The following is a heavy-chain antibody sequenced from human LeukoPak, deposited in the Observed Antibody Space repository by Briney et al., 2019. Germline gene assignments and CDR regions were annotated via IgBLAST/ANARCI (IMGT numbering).Heavy chain of an antibody. CDR2: INYNWRT. CDR3: AGALTYYDYVWGSYRLYYFDY. V-gene: IGHV4-39*07. CDR1: DDSISSNRYF. Sequence: SETLSLTCTISDDSISSNRYFWAWIRQPPGGGLEWIASINYNWRTYYNPSLKSRLTISIDTAKRQFSLKLTSVTAADTAVYYCAGALTYYDYVWGSYRLYYFDYWGQGTLVTVSS. D-gene: IGHD3-16*02. J-gene: IGHJ4*02.